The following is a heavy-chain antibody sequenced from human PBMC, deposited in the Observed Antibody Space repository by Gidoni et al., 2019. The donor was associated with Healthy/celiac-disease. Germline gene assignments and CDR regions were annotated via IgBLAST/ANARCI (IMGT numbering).Heavy chain of an antibody. J-gene: IGHJ4*02. Sequence: VQLVQSGAEVTKPGSSVKVSCEASGDTFSSYAINWVRQAHGQGLEWMGGIIPSCGTANSAQKVQDRGTMTADESTTTAYMELSSLISEETAVYDCARGHGGPPYYVDYWGQGTLVTVSS. D-gene: IGHD3-16*01. CDR1: GDTFSSYA. CDR3: ARGHGGPPYYVDY. V-gene: IGHV1-69*01. CDR2: IIPSCGTA.